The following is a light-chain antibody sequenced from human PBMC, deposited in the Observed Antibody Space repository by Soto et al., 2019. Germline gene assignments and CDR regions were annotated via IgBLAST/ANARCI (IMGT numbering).Light chain of an antibody. J-gene: IGKJ2*01. CDR1: QSLLDRDDGNIY. Sequence: DIVVTQTPLSLPVTPGEPASISCRSSQSLLDRDDGNIYVDWYLQKPGQSPQLLVYTLSYRAYGVPGRFSGSGSGTDFTLKISRVETEDVGIYYCMQRTEFPFSFGQGTTLEIK. V-gene: IGKV2-40*01. CDR3: MQRTEFPFS. CDR2: TLS.